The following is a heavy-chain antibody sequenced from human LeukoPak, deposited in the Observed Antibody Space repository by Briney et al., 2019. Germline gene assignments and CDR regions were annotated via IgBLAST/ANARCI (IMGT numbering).Heavy chain of an antibody. V-gene: IGHV3-66*01. Sequence: GGSLRLSCAASGFTVSSNYMSWVRQAPGKGLEWVSVIYSGGSTYYADSLKGRFTISRDSSKNTLYLQMNSLRAEDTAVYYCASGSEDYYFDYWGQGTLVTASS. CDR3: ASGSEDYYFDY. CDR2: IYSGGST. D-gene: IGHD2-15*01. J-gene: IGHJ4*02. CDR1: GFTVSSNY.